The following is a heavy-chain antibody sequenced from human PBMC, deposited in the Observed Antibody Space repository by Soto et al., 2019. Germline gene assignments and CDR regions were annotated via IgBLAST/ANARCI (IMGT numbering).Heavy chain of an antibody. D-gene: IGHD6-25*01. CDR3: ARNGQRSYYYYGMAV. CDR2: ISGYNGDT. CDR1: GYSFSTYG. Sequence: QGQLVQSGAEVKKPGASVKVSCKASGYSFSTYGISWVRQAPGQGLEWMGWISGYNGDTNYAQKFQGRVNMTIDTSPQTPSIGTRGARDDTTAPYFSARNGQRSYYYYGMAVWGQGTTLTAS. J-gene: IGHJ6*02. V-gene: IGHV1-18*01.